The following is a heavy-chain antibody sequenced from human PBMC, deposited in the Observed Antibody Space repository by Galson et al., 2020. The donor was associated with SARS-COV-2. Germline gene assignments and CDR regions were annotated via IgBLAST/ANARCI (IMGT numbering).Heavy chain of an antibody. Sequence: SETLSLTCAVYGGSFSDYYWSWIRQPPGKGLECIGEVSHSGSSSYNPSLKSPVTISVDTSNNQFFLRVNSVTAADTAVYFCARRRPLRLLAPGVFDFWGPGTLVTVSS. D-gene: IGHD3-10*01. CDR1: GGSFSDYY. CDR3: ARRRPLRLLAPGVFDF. V-gene: IGHV4-34*01. J-gene: IGHJ4*02. CDR2: VSHSGSS.